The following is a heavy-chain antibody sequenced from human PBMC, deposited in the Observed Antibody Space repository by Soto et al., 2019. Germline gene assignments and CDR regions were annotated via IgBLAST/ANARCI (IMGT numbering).Heavy chain of an antibody. CDR1: GFTFSSYA. CDR3: AKDPGLGYCSGGSCYSFDY. D-gene: IGHD2-15*01. Sequence: GGSLRLSCAAPGFTFSSYAMSWVRQAPGKGLEWVSAISGSGGSTYYADSVKGRFTISRDNSKNTLYLQMNSLRAEDTAVYYCAKDPGLGYCSGGSCYSFDYWGQGT. J-gene: IGHJ4*02. V-gene: IGHV3-23*01. CDR2: ISGSGGST.